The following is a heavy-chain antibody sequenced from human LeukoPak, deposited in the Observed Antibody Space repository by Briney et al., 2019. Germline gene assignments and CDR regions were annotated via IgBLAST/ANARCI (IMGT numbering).Heavy chain of an antibody. CDR2: INHSGST. CDR3: ARVVLTFVGIAAAGTTLKGPFDY. J-gene: IGHJ4*02. Sequence: SETLSLTCAVYGGSFSGYYWSWIRQPPGKGLEWIGEINHSGSTNYNPSLKSRVTISVDTSKNQFSLKLSSVTAADTAVYYCARVVLTFVGIAAAGTTLKGPFDYWGQGTLVTVSS. V-gene: IGHV4-34*01. CDR1: GGSFSGYY. D-gene: IGHD6-13*01.